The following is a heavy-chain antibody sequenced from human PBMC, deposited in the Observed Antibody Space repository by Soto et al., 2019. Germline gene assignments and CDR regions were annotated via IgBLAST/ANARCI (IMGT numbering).Heavy chain of an antibody. J-gene: IGHJ6*02. D-gene: IGHD7-27*01. CDR1: AYTFTHYG. CDR3: ARDCAMGKNAYYYGMDV. CDR2: ISAYNGNT. Sequence: QVQLVQSGAEVKKPGAAVKVSCKASAYTFTHYGISWVRQAPGQGLEGMGCISAYNGNTNYAQTLQGRVLRTTDTSTSTADMELRSVRYDDTSVYYCARDCAMGKNAYYYGMDVWGQGTTVTVSS. V-gene: IGHV1-18*01.